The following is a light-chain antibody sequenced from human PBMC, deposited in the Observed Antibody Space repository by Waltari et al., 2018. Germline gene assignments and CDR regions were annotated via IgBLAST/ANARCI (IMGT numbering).Light chain of an antibody. CDR3: QQYCSTPFT. Sequence: RVLHDSEDKSYLGGYRHKSGQSPKLHSYWAATREAVVPDRFSGIGSGTDFTLTISSLQAEDVAVYYCQQYCSTPFTFGPGTKVDIK. CDR1: RVLHDSEDKSY. CDR2: WAA. V-gene: IGKV4-1*01. J-gene: IGKJ3*01.